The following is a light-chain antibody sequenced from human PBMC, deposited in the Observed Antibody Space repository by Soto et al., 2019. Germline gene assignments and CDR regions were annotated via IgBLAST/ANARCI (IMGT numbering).Light chain of an antibody. J-gene: IGKJ4*01. CDR3: QQHISWPLT. V-gene: IGKV3-11*01. CDR2: DAS. Sequence: EIVLTQSPATLSLSPGERATLSCRASQSVTNSLAWYQHKPGQAPRLLVYDASNRATGIPTRFSGSGSGTDFTLTISNLEPEDFAVYYCQQHISWPLTFGGGTKVDIK. CDR1: QSVTNS.